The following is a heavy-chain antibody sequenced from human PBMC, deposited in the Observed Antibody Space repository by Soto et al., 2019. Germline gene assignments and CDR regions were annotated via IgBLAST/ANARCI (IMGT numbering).Heavy chain of an antibody. D-gene: IGHD2-8*01. V-gene: IGHV4-39*01. J-gene: IGHJ4*02. CDR2: IYYSGST. CDR3: ARQGDIVPFFYFDY. Sequence: QLQLQESGPGLVKPSETLSLTCTVSGGSISSSSYYWGWIRQPPGKGLEWIGSIYYSGSTYYNPSLKSRVTISVDTSKNQFSRKLSSVTAADTAVYYCARQGDIVPFFYFDYWCQGTLVTVSS. CDR1: GGSISSSSYY.